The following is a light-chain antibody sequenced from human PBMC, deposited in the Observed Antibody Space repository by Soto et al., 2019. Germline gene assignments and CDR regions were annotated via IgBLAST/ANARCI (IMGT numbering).Light chain of an antibody. V-gene: IGKV2-30*02. Sequence: VVLTQYPLSLSVTLGQPASISCGSSRSLVHSDGNIYLIWFQQRPGQSPRRLIYQVSNRDSGVPDRFSGSGSVTDFTLKISRVEAEDVGVYYCLQATHWPHTFGQGTKVDIK. CDR3: LQATHWPHT. J-gene: IGKJ2*01. CDR2: QVS. CDR1: RSLVHSDGNIY.